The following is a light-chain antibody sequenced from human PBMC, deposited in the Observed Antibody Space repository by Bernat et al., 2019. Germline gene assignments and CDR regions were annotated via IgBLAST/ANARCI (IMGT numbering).Light chain of an antibody. V-gene: IGKV3-20*01. Sequence: IVLTQSPGTLSLSPGETATLSCRASQSVSSSYVAWYQHKPGQAPRLLMYGTSSRATGIPDRFSGSVSGTDFTLTISTLEADDFAVYYCQVYDNSPPADPLGQGPKLEIQ. CDR1: QSVSSSY. CDR3: QVYDNSPPADP. CDR2: GTS. J-gene: IGKJ2*01.